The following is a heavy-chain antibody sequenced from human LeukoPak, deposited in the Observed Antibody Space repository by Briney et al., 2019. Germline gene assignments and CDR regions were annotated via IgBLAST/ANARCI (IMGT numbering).Heavy chain of an antibody. J-gene: IGHJ4*02. D-gene: IGHD5-24*01. CDR2: IYYSGST. CDR1: GGSFSGYY. V-gene: IGHV4-31*11. Sequence: SETLSLTCAVYGGSFSGYYWSWIRQHPGKGLEWIGYIYYSGSTYYNPSLKSRVTLSVDTSKNQFSLELSSVTAADTAVYYCARDGDGFFDYWGQGTLVTVSS. CDR3: ARDGDGFFDY.